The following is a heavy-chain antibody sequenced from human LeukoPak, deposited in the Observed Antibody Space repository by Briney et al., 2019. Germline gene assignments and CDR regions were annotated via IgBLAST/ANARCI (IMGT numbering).Heavy chain of an antibody. V-gene: IGHV3-23*01. Sequence: GGSLRLSCAASRFTFSSYAMSWVRQAPGKGLEWVSGISGSGDTTFYADSVKGRLTISRDNSKNTLYLQMNSLRAEDTAVYYCAKDRVCSGGSCYFDYWGQGTLVTVSS. CDR3: AKDRVCSGGSCYFDY. CDR2: ISGSGDTT. J-gene: IGHJ4*02. D-gene: IGHD2-15*01. CDR1: RFTFSSYA.